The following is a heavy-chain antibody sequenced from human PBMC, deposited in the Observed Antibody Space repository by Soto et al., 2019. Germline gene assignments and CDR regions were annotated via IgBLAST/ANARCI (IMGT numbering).Heavy chain of an antibody. CDR3: VRSGTARLLRHSWFDT. J-gene: IGHJ5*02. Sequence: EVQLVESGGGLVKPGGSLRLSCAASGFTFNTYDMNWVRQAPGKGLEWVSSITTSSAYIYYADSLKGRITISRDNAKNSLCLQMNSLRAEDTAVYYCVRSGTARLLRHSWFDTWGQGTRVTVSS. CDR1: GFTFNTYD. D-gene: IGHD2-21*01. CDR2: ITTSSAYI. V-gene: IGHV3-21*01.